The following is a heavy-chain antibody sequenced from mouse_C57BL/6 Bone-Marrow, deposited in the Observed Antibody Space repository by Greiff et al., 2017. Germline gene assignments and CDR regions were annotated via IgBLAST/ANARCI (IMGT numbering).Heavy chain of an antibody. J-gene: IGHJ4*01. D-gene: IGHD2-4*01. V-gene: IGHV14-3*01. Sequence: VQLKESVAELVRPGASVKLSCTASGFNIKNTSMHWVKPRPEQGLEWIGRLDPANGNTKYAPKFQAQATITADTSSISAYLQLSSLTSEYTAINYCATPIYYDYDVDYWGQGTSVTVSS. CDR1: GFNIKNTS. CDR3: ATPIYYDYDVDY. CDR2: LDPANGNT.